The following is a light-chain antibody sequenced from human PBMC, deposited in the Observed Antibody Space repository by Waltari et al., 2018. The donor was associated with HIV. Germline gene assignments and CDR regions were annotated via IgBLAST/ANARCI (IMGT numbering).Light chain of an antibody. CDR1: SSDVGGYNY. CDR3: CSYAGSYTLV. CDR2: DVS. V-gene: IGLV2-11*01. J-gene: IGLJ2*01. Sequence: QSALTQPRPVSGSPGQSVPISCPGTSSDVGGYNYVSWYQQHPGKAPKLMIYDVSKRPSGFPDRFSGSKSGNTASLTISGLQAEDEADYYCCSYAGSYTLVFGGGTKLTVL.